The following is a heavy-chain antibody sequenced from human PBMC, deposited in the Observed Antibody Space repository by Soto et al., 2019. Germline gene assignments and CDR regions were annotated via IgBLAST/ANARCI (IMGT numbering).Heavy chain of an antibody. V-gene: IGHV3-33*01. D-gene: IGHD3-9*01. Sequence: GGSLRLSCAASGFTFSSYGMHWVRQAPGKGLEWVAVIWYDGSNKYYADSVKGRFTISRDNSKNTLYLQMNSLRAEDTAVYYCARGRLLTGYLFDYWGQGTLVTVSS. J-gene: IGHJ4*02. CDR3: ARGRLLTGYLFDY. CDR2: IWYDGSNK. CDR1: GFTFSSYG.